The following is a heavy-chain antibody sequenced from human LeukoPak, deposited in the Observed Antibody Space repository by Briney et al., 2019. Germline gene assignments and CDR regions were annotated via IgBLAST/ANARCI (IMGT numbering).Heavy chain of an antibody. CDR1: GDSVSSGSGG. CDR3: ARAGYSSSYFFDY. V-gene: IGHV6-1*01. Sequence: SQTLSLTCDISGDSVSSGSGGWNWIRQSPSRGLEWLGRIYYRSQWYNDDAVSVKGRISINPDTAKNQFSLHLNSVTPDDTALYYCARAGYSSSYFFDYWGQGTLVTVSS. D-gene: IGHD6-6*01. J-gene: IGHJ4*02. CDR2: IYYRSQWYN.